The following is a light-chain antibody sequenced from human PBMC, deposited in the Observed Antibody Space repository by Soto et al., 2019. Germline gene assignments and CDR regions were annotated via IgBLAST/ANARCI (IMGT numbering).Light chain of an antibody. CDR1: SSNVGSHF. CDR2: RDA. Sequence: QSVLTQPPSASGTPGQSLTMSCSGSSSNVGSHFVYWYQHLPGTAPKLLIYRDAQRPSGVPARFFGSKSGTSASLAISGLRSEDEADYYCAVWDDNLTGWVFGGGTKVTVL. J-gene: IGLJ3*02. CDR3: AVWDDNLTGWV. V-gene: IGLV1-47*01.